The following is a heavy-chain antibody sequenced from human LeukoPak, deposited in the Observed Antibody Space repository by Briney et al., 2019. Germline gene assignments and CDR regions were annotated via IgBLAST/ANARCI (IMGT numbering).Heavy chain of an antibody. CDR1: GYTFTSYY. D-gene: IGHD3-9*01. CDR3: ARTYYDILTGYYNEIYWFDP. J-gene: IGHJ5*02. Sequence: ASVKVSCKASGYTFTSYYMHWVRQAPGQGLEWMGIINPSGGSTRYAQNFQGRVTMTRDMSTTTVYMELSSLRSEDTAVYYCARTYYDILTGYYNEIYWFDPWGQGTLVTVSS. CDR2: INPSGGST. V-gene: IGHV1-46*01.